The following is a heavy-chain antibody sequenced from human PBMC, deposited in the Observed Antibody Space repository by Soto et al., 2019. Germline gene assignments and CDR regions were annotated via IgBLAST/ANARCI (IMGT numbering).Heavy chain of an antibody. D-gene: IGHD2-2*01. J-gene: IGHJ5*02. CDR3: ARPKLSSKGWFDP. CDR1: GYTFTGYY. Sequence: ASVKGSCKASGYTFTGYYMHWVRQAPGQGLEWMGWINPNSGGANYAQKFQGRVTMTRDTSISTAYMELSSLRSEDTAVYYCARPKLSSKGWFDPWGQGTLVTVSS. V-gene: IGHV1-2*02. CDR2: INPNSGGA.